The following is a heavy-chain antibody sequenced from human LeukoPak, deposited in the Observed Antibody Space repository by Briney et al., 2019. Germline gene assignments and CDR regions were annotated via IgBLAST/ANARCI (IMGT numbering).Heavy chain of an antibody. V-gene: IGHV4-59*08. CDR3: ARHAPGSGWLYGY. Sequence: SETLSLTCTVSGGSISSYYWSWIRQPPGKGLEWIGYIYYSGSTNYNPSLKSRVTISVDTSKNQFSLKLSSVTAADTAVYHCARHAPGSGWLYGYWGQGTLVTVSS. J-gene: IGHJ4*02. CDR1: GGSISSYY. CDR2: IYYSGST. D-gene: IGHD2/OR15-2a*01.